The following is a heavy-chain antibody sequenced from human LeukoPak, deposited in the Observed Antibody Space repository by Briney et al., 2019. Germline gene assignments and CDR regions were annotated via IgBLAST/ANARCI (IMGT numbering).Heavy chain of an antibody. CDR1: GYTFTGYY. V-gene: IGHV1-2*02. J-gene: IGHJ4*02. CDR3: ASANGWGSYYDDLDY. D-gene: IGHD3-10*01. Sequence: ASVKVSCKASGYTFTGYYMHWVRQAPGQGLEWMGWINPNSGGTNYAQKFQGRVTMTRDTSISTAYMELSRLRSDDTAVYYCASANGWGSYYDDLDYWGQGTLVTVSS. CDR2: INPNSGGT.